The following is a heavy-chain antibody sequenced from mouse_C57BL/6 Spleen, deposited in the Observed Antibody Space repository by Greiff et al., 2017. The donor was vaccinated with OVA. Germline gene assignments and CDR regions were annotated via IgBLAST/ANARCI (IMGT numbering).Heavy chain of an antibody. CDR3: ARMSYGSSCWFAY. D-gene: IGHD1-1*01. J-gene: IGHJ3*01. CDR1: GYTFTDYY. V-gene: IGHV1-26*01. CDR2: INPNNGGT. Sequence: VQLQQSGPELVKPGASVKISCKASGYTFTDYYMNWVKQSHGKSLEWIGDINPNNGGTSYNQKFKGKATLTVDKSSSTAYMELRSLTSEDSAVYYCARMSYGSSCWFAYWGQGTLVTVSA.